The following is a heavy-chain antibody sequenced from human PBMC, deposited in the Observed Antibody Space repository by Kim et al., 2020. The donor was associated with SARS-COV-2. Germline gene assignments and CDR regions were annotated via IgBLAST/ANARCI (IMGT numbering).Heavy chain of an antibody. CDR3: ARVAGIAAAGNLLYYYGMEV. J-gene: IGHJ6*02. V-gene: IGHV4-34*01. D-gene: IGHD6-13*01. CDR2: INHSGST. CDR1: GGSFSGYY. Sequence: SETLSLTCAVYGGSFSGYYWSWIRQPPGKGLEWIGEINHSGSTNYNPSLKSRVTISVDTSKNQFSLKLSSVTAADTAVYYCARVAGIAAAGNLLYYYGMEVWGQGTTVTVSS.